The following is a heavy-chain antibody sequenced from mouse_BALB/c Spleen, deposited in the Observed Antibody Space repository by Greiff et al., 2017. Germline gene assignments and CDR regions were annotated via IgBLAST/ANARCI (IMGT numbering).Heavy chain of an antibody. V-gene: IGHV1-63*02. CDR1: GYTFTNYW. CDR3: ARGHYYGYLDY. D-gene: IGHD1-2*01. Sequence: QVQLKQSGAELVRPGTSVKISCKASGYTFTNYWLGWVKQRPGHGLEWIGDIYPGGGYTNYNEKFKGKATLTADTSSSTAYMQLSSLTSEDSAVYFCARGHYYGYLDYWGQGTTLTVSS. CDR2: IYPGGGYT. J-gene: IGHJ2*01.